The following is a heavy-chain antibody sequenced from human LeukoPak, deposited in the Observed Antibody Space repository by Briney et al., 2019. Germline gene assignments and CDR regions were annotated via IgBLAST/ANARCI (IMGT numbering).Heavy chain of an antibody. D-gene: IGHD3-16*02. V-gene: IGHV4-34*01. Sequence: SETLSLTCTVSGGSISNYYWSWIRQPAGKGLEWIGEVNHRGISNYHPSLRSRVSISVGTSSNQFSLKLTSVTTADTAVYYCARRPPSMITSGGIVGHFDYWGPGTLVTVSS. J-gene: IGHJ4*02. CDR1: GGSISNYY. CDR2: VNHRGIS. CDR3: ARRPPSMITSGGIVGHFDY.